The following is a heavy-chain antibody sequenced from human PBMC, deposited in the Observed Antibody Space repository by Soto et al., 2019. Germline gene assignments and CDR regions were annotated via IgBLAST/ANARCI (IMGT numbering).Heavy chain of an antibody. D-gene: IGHD3-3*01. CDR2: ISAYNGNT. V-gene: IGHV1-18*01. CDR1: GYTFTSYG. Sequence: QVQLVQSGAEVKKPGASVKVSCKASGYTFTSYGISWVRQAPGQGLEWIGWISAYNGNTNYAQKLQGRVTMTTDTSTSTAYMELRSLRSDDTAVYYCARSPRRFLEWLFPDYWGQGTLVTVSS. J-gene: IGHJ4*02. CDR3: ARSPRRFLEWLFPDY.